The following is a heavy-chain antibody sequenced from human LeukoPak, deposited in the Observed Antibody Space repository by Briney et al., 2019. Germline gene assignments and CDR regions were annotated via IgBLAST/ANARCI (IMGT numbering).Heavy chain of an antibody. Sequence: PGGSLRLSCAASGFTVSSLAMHWVRQAPGKGLEWVSSSGTRSGTKYYAGSVRGRFTISRDNSKNTLYLQMISLRAEDTALYYCARPGDYSGSYGHWGQGTLVTVSS. V-gene: IGHV3-48*01. D-gene: IGHD1-26*01. CDR3: ARPGDYSGSYGH. CDR2: SGTRSGTK. CDR1: GFTVSSLA. J-gene: IGHJ4*02.